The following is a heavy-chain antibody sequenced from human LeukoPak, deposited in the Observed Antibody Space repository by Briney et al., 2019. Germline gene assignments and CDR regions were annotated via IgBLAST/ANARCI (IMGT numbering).Heavy chain of an antibody. CDR3: AREGYGDYEGDY. D-gene: IGHD4-17*01. V-gene: IGHV3-20*04. Sequence: GGSLRLSCAGSGFTFSSYAMSWVRQAPGKGLEWVSGINWNGGSTGYADSVKGRFTISRDNAKNSLYLQMNSLRAEDTALYYCAREGYGDYEGDYWGQGTLVTVSS. CDR2: INWNGGST. CDR1: GFTFSSYA. J-gene: IGHJ4*02.